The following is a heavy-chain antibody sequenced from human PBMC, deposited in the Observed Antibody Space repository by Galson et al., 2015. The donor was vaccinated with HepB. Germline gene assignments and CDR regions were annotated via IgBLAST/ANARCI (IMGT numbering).Heavy chain of an antibody. D-gene: IGHD2-21*01. CDR1: GFSVSTRGVG. CDR3: ARRQYESRTYCGGDCSYYFDY. Sequence: PALVTPTQTLTLTCTFSGFSVSTRGVGVGWIRQPPGKALEWLALIYWDDDKRYSPSLKSRLTITKDTSKNQVVLTMTSMDPVDTATYYCARRQYESRTYCGGDCSYYFDYWGQGTLVTVSS. CDR2: IYWDDDK. V-gene: IGHV2-5*02. J-gene: IGHJ4*02.